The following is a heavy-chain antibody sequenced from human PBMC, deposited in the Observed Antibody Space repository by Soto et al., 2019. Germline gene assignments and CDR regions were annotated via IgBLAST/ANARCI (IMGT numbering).Heavy chain of an antibody. CDR2: IYYSGTS. J-gene: IGHJ5*02. D-gene: IGHD2-2*01. V-gene: IGHV4-39*01. CDR1: GGSIRDDTYY. Sequence: QLQLRESGPGLVKPSETLSLTCTVSGGSIRDDTYYWGWIRQPPGKGLEWIGSIYYSGTSSYNPSLKSRVTMSVDTSKKQLSLRLSSVTAADTAAYYCARLHCYSPNCVPLDPWGQGTLVIVSS. CDR3: ARLHCYSPNCVPLDP.